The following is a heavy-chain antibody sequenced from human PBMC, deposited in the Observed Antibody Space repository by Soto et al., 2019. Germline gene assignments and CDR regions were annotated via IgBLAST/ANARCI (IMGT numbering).Heavy chain of an antibody. D-gene: IGHD2-2*01. V-gene: IGHV1-24*01. J-gene: IGHJ3*02. Sequence: ASVKVSCKVSGYTLTEISMHWVRQAPGKGLEWMGGFDPEDGETIYAQKFQGRVTMTEDTSTDTAYMELSSLRSEDTAVYYCATDQPRHRYQLGAFDIWGQGTMLTVSS. CDR3: ATDQPRHRYQLGAFDI. CDR1: GYTLTEIS. CDR2: FDPEDGET.